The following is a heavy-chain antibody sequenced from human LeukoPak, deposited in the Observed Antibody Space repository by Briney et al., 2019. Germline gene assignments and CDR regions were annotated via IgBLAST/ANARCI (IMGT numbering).Heavy chain of an antibody. J-gene: IGHJ5*02. CDR1: GFTFSAYT. CDR2: VSSNSAYI. V-gene: IGHV3-21*06. D-gene: IGHD3-16*01. Sequence: GGSLRLSCAASGFTFSAYTMNWVRQAPGKGLEWVSAVSSNSAYIYYADSLRGRFTISRDNAKSLLYLQINSLRADDTAVYYCAREGGRCRASNFDWFDPWGQGTLVTVSS. CDR3: AREGGRCRASNFDWFDP.